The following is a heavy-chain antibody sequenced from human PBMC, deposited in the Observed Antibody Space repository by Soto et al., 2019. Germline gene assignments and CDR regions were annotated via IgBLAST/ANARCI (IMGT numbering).Heavy chain of an antibody. CDR3: ARQARVVVEGRWFDP. V-gene: IGHV4-38-2*01. CDR2: VHHSGST. CDR1: GCSISSGYH. Sequence: PSETLSLTCAVSGCSISSGYHWGWIRQPPGKGLEWLGSVHHSGSTYYNPSLKSRLTISVDKSKNQFSLNLTSVTAADTAMYYCARQARVVVEGRWFDPLGQGTLVTVSS. J-gene: IGHJ5*02. D-gene: IGHD3-3*01.